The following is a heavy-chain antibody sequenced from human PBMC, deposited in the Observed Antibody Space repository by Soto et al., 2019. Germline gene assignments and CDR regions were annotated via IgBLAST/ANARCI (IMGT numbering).Heavy chain of an antibody. J-gene: IGHJ4*02. V-gene: IGHV3-33*05. CDR3: ARRWNYYLDF. CDR1: GFPFREFG. CDR2: ISYDGSD. D-gene: IGHD1-1*01. Sequence: QMQLVESGGGVVQPGRSLRLSCVASGFPFREFGMHWVRQAPGKGLEWVALISYDGSDYADSVKGRFTISRDHSRDTLFLHMDNLRPDDTGVYYCARRWNYYLDFWGQGTLVAVSS.